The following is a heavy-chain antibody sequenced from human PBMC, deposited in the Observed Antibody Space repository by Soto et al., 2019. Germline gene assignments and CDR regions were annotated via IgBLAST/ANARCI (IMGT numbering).Heavy chain of an antibody. V-gene: IGHV1-18*01. D-gene: IGHD6-19*01. CDR1: GYTFTSYG. CDR2: ISAYNGNT. CDR3: ASMGQWLGPGDY. Sequence: QVQLVQSGAEVKKPGASVKVSCKASGYTFTSYGINWVRQAPGQGLEWMGWISAYNGNTNYAQKLQDRVTMTTDTSTSTADMELRSLRSDDTAVYYCASMGQWLGPGDYWGQGTLVTVSS. J-gene: IGHJ4*02.